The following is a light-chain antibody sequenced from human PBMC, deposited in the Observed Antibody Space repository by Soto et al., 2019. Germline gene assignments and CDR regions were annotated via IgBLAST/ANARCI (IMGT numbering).Light chain of an antibody. V-gene: IGKV3-20*01. J-gene: IGKJ1*01. CDR1: QSVSSSY. CDR2: GAS. Sequence: EIVLTQSPGTLPLSPGERATLSCRASQSVSSSYLAWYQQKPGQAPRLLIYGASSRATGFPDRFSGSGSGTDFTLTISRLEPEDFAVYYCQQYGSSPWTFGQGTKV. CDR3: QQYGSSPWT.